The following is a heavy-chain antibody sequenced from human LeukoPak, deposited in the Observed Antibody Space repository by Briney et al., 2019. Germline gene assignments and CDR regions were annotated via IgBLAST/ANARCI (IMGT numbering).Heavy chain of an antibody. Sequence: ASVKVSCKASGYTFTSYGISWVRQAPGQGLEWMGWISAYNGNTNYAQKLQGRVTITTDESTSTAYMELSSLRSEDTAVYYCASTLTGTEAFDIWGQGTMVTVSS. CDR1: GYTFTSYG. CDR2: ISAYNGNT. J-gene: IGHJ3*02. D-gene: IGHD1-20*01. V-gene: IGHV1-18*01. CDR3: ASTLTGTEAFDI.